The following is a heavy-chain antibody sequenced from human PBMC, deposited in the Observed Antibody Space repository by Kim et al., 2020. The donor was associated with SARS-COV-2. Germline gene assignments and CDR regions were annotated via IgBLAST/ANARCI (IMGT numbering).Heavy chain of an antibody. V-gene: IGHV6-1*01. J-gene: IGHJ4*02. CDR3: ARDRQRAGTGVDS. Sequence: YALSLKGRITIRHATFKNQFSLQLNSMTAEDTAVYYCARDRQRAGTGVDSWGQGTLVTVSS. D-gene: IGHD1-1*01.